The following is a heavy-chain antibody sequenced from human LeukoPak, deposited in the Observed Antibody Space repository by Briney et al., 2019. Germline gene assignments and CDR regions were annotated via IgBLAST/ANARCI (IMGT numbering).Heavy chain of an antibody. CDR2: ISGSGGGT. V-gene: IGHV3-23*01. D-gene: IGHD4-17*01. CDR1: GFTFSSYA. CDR3: AKGPGLRLSYFDV. J-gene: IGHJ2*01. Sequence: GRSLRLSCAASGFTFSSYAMSWVRQAPGKGLEWVSAISGSGGGTYYADSVKGHFTISRDNSKNTLYLLMDSLRAEDTAIYYCAKGPGLRLSYFDVWCRGTLVTVSS.